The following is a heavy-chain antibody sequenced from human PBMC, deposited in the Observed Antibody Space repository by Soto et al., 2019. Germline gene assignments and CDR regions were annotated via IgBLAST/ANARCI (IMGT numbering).Heavy chain of an antibody. CDR2: INHSGST. J-gene: IGHJ5*02. V-gene: IGHV4-34*01. Sequence: SETLSLTCAVYGGSFSGYYWSWIRQPPGKGLEWIGEINHSGSTNYNPSLKSRVTISVDTSKNQFSLKLSSVTAADTAVYYCARGSTVPVNWFDPWGQGTLVTVSS. D-gene: IGHD4-17*01. CDR3: ARGSTVPVNWFDP. CDR1: GGSFSGYY.